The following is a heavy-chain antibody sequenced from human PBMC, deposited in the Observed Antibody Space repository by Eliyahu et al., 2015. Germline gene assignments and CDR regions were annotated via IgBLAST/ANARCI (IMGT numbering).Heavy chain of an antibody. CDR3: ARERGGVAPFDP. J-gene: IGHJ5*02. Sequence: QVQLQQWGAGLLKPSETLSLTCAVYGGSFSGYYWSWIRQPPGKGLEWIGEINHSGSTNYNPSLKSRVTISVDTSKNQFSLKLSSVTAADTAVYYCARERGGVAPFDPWGQGTLVTVSS. V-gene: IGHV4-34*01. CDR2: INHSGST. CDR1: GGSFSGYY. D-gene: IGHD3-3*01.